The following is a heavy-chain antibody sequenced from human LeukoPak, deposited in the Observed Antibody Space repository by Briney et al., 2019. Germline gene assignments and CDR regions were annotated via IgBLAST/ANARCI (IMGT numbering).Heavy chain of an antibody. CDR2: ISAYNGNT. Sequence: ASVKVSCKASGYTFTSYGISWVRQAPGQGLEWMGWISAYNGNTNYAQKLQGRVTMTTDTSTSTAYMELRSLRSDDTAVYYCARDPPLEYIAAEGGIYYYYYMDVWGKGTTVTVSS. J-gene: IGHJ6*03. V-gene: IGHV1-18*01. CDR3: ARDPPLEYIAAEGGIYYYYYMDV. CDR1: GYTFTSYG. D-gene: IGHD6-13*01.